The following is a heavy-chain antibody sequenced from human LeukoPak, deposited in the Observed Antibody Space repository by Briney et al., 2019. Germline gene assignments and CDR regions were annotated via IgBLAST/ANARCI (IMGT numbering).Heavy chain of an antibody. Sequence: GGSLRLSCAASGFTFGSYWMHWVRQAPGKGLVWVSRINRDGSSTSYADSVKGRFTISRDNAKNTLYLQMKSLRAEDTAVFYCARGGYTGVFDIWGQGTMVTVSS. CDR1: GFTFGSYW. D-gene: IGHD5-18*01. CDR3: ARGGYTGVFDI. CDR2: INRDGSST. V-gene: IGHV3-74*01. J-gene: IGHJ3*02.